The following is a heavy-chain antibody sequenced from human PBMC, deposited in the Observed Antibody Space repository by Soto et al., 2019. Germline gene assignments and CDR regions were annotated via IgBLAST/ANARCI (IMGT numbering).Heavy chain of an antibody. CDR3: ARGPTDYDILTVYYNGQNDY. Sequence: ASVKVSFKASGYTFTSYGISWVRQAPGQGLEWMGWISAYNGNTNYAQKLQGRVTMTTDTSTSTAYMELRSLRSDDTAVYYCARGPTDYDILTVYYNGQNDYWGQGTLVTVSS. V-gene: IGHV1-18*01. CDR2: ISAYNGNT. J-gene: IGHJ4*02. CDR1: GYTFTSYG. D-gene: IGHD3-9*01.